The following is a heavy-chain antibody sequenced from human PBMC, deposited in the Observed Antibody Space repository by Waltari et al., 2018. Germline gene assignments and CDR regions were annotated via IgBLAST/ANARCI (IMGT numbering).Heavy chain of an antibody. CDR3: AALAYCGGDCSQYYYYGMDV. Sequence: QVQLVQSGAEVKKPGSSVKVSCKASGGTFSSYAISWVRQAPGQGLEWMGGIIPIFGTANYAQKFQGRVTITTDESTSTAYMELSSLRSEDTAVYYCAALAYCGGDCSQYYYYGMDVWGQGTTVTVSS. J-gene: IGHJ6*02. D-gene: IGHD2-21*01. CDR2: IIPIFGTA. CDR1: GGTFSSYA. V-gene: IGHV1-69*05.